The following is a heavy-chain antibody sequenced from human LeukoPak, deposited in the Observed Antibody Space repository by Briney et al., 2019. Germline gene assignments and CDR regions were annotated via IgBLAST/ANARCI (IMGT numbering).Heavy chain of an antibody. D-gene: IGHD1-26*01. CDR1: GGSISSYY. V-gene: IGHV4-4*07. J-gene: IGHJ4*02. CDR2: IYSSGRP. Sequence: SETLSLTCTVSGGSISSYYWSWIRQPAGKGLEWIGHIYSSGRPNYNPSLKSRVTMSVDTSKNQFSLKLTSVTAADTAVYYCARTDLGRHFDYWGQGTLVTVSS. CDR3: ARTDLGRHFDY.